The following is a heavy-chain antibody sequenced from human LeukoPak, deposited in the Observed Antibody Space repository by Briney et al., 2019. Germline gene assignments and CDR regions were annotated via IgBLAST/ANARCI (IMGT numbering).Heavy chain of an antibody. V-gene: IGHV4-30-2*01. J-gene: IGHJ3*02. CDR3: ARVGYSSSWRYAFDI. Sequence: PSETLSLTCAVSGGSISSGGYSWSWIRQPPGKGLEWIGYIYHSGSTYYNPSLKSRVTISVDRSKNQFSLKLSSVTAADTAVYYCARVGYSSSWRYAFDIWGQGTMVTVSS. CDR2: IYHSGST. CDR1: GGSISSGGYS. D-gene: IGHD6-13*01.